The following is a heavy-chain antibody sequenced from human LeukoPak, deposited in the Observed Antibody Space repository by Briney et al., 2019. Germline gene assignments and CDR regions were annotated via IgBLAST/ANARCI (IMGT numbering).Heavy chain of an antibody. Sequence: KAGESLKISCKGSGYSFTSYWIGWVRQMPGKGLEWMGIIYPGDSDTRYSPSFQGQVTMSVDKSIGTAYLQWSTLQASDTAMYYCARRWSYCSSGRCTAWDYWGQGTLVTVSS. CDR1: GYSFTSYW. D-gene: IGHD2-15*01. J-gene: IGHJ4*02. V-gene: IGHV5-51*01. CDR2: IYPGDSDT. CDR3: ARRWSYCSSGRCTAWDY.